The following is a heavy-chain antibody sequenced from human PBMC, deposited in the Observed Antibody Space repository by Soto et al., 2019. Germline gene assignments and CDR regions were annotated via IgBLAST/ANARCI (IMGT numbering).Heavy chain of an antibody. D-gene: IGHD3-22*01. CDR3: ARGGYYDSSGSRNYYYYGMNV. CDR2: ISAYDGNT. Sequence: AQLVQSGAEVKRPGASVKVSCRASGYRFTSYGINWVRQAPGQGLEWLGWISAYDGNTNYAQILQGRVSMTTDTSANTAYMELRSLRADDTAMYYCARGGYYDSSGSRNYYYYGMNVWGQGTTVTVSS. CDR1: GYRFTSYG. V-gene: IGHV1-18*01. J-gene: IGHJ6*02.